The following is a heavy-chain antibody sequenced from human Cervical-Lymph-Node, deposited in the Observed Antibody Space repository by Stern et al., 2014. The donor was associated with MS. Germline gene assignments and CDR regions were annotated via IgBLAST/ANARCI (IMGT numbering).Heavy chain of an antibody. D-gene: IGHD3-16*01. J-gene: IGHJ4*02. Sequence: QVQLVQSGPEVKKPGASVMVSCKTSGYTFTNYYIHWVRQAPGQGLEGMGIINPNGSVTASAQKFQGRLTMTRDTSTTTVYMRLITLTSEDTAMYYCTRAVGGVGREWGQGTLVFASS. CDR1: GYTFTNYY. CDR2: INPNGSVT. V-gene: IGHV1-46*01. CDR3: TRAVGGVGRE.